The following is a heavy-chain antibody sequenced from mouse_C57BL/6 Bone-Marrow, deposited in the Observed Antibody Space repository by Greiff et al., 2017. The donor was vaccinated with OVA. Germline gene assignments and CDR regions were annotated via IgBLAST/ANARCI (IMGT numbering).Heavy chain of an antibody. CDR3: ARPLMVTTGGLGY. CDR1: EYEFPSHD. V-gene: IGHV5-2*01. CDR2: INSDGGST. Sequence: DVMLVESGGGLVQPGESLKLSCESNEYEFPSHDMPWVRKTPEKRLELVAAINSDGGSTYYPDTMERRFIISRDNTKKALYLQMSSLRSEDTALDYWARPLMVTTGGLGYWGQGTTLTVSS. J-gene: IGHJ2*01. D-gene: IGHD2-2*01.